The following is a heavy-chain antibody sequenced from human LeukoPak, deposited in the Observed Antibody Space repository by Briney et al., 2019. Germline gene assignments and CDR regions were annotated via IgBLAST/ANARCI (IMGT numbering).Heavy chain of an antibody. D-gene: IGHD3-16*01. Sequence: GGSLSLSCAASGLIFNTYSMNWIRQAPGKGLEWVSDISDTGKDIYYADSVKGRFTISRDNAHNSLYLQMNSLRAEDTAVYYCATGEPGEAFDTWGQGTMVTVTS. CDR2: ISDTGKDI. CDR1: GLIFNTYS. CDR3: ATGEPGEAFDT. J-gene: IGHJ3*02. V-gene: IGHV3-21*06.